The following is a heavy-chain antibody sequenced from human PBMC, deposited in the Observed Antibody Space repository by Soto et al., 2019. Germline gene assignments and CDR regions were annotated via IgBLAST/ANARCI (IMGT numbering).Heavy chain of an antibody. V-gene: IGHV3-48*03. J-gene: IGHJ4*02. D-gene: IGHD2-2*02. CDR3: ARGDCKTSCYIGF. CDR1: GFGFSNYE. Sequence: GGSLRLSCAASGFGFSNYEMNWVRQAPGKGLEWVSYITSSGGGTMYADSVKGRFTISRDNAKDSLYLQMNSLRVEDTAVYYCARGDCKTSCYIGFWGQGALVTVSS. CDR2: ITSSGGGT.